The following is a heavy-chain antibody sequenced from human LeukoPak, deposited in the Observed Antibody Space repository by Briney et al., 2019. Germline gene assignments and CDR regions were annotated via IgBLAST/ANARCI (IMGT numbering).Heavy chain of an antibody. V-gene: IGHV4-34*01. J-gene: IGHJ4*02. CDR1: GGSFSGYY. CDR3: ARGIDY. Sequence: SETLSLTCAVYGGSFSGYYWSWIRQPPGKGLEWIGEINHSGSTNYNPSLKSRVTISVDTSKNQFSLKLSSVTAADTAVYYCARGIDYWGQGTLVTVSS. CDR2: INHSGST.